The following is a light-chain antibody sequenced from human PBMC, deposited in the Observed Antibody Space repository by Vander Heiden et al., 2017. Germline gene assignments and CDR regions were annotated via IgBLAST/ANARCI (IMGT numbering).Light chain of an antibody. CDR2: DDN. Sequence: QSVLTQPPSVSAPPGQKVTIFCSGSSSNIGDNYVSWYQHLPGTAPKLLIHDDNQRPSGIPDRFSGSKSGTSATLDITGLQTGDEADYYCGTWDNSLTAVFGGGTHLTVL. V-gene: IGLV1-51*01. J-gene: IGLJ7*01. CDR3: GTWDNSLTAV. CDR1: SSNIGDNY.